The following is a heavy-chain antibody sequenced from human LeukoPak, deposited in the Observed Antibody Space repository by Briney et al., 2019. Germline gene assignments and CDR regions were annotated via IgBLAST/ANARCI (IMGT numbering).Heavy chain of an antibody. CDR3: AKTREAAAAYFDY. D-gene: IGHD6-13*01. CDR2: ISSSSSYI. CDR1: GFTFSSYW. Sequence: PGGPLSLSCAAPGFTFSSYWMSWVRQAPGKGLEWVSSISSSSSYIYYADSVKGRFTISRDNAKNSLCLQMNSLRAEDTAVYYCAKTREAAAAYFDYWGQGTLVTVSS. V-gene: IGHV3-21*01. J-gene: IGHJ4*02.